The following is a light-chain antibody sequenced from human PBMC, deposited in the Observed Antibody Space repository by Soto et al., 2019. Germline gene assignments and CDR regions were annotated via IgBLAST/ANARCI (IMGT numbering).Light chain of an antibody. CDR1: SGDVGSYNL. V-gene: IGLV2-14*02. CDR3: AAWDDSLNGWV. J-gene: IGLJ3*02. Sequence: QSVLTQPASLSGSPGQSITISCTGTSGDVGSYNLVSWYQQHPGKAPKLIIYEGSQRPSGVSDRFSGSKSGNTASLAISGLQSEDEADYHCAAWDDSLNGWVFGGGTKVTVL. CDR2: EGS.